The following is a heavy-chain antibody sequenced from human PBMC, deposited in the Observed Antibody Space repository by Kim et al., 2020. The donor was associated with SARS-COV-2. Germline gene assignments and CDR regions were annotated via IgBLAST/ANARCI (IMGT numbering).Heavy chain of an antibody. V-gene: IGHV3-30*18. J-gene: IGHJ4*02. D-gene: IGHD6-19*01. CDR2: ISYNGSNK. CDR1: GFSFSSYG. CDR3: AKELASGLTRGYVDC. Sequence: GGSLRLSCAASGFSFSSYGMHWVRQAPGKGLEWVSVISYNGSNKYYVDSVNGRFTIVRDNSKNTLYLQMNSLRAEDTAVYYCAKELASGLTRGYVDCWGQGTLVTVSS.